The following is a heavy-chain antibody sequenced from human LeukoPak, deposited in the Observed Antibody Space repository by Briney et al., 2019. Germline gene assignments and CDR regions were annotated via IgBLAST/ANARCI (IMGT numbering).Heavy chain of an antibody. CDR1: GYTFTSYH. CDR3: AREGTGFSSGWFWFDP. Sequence: GASVKVSCKASGYTFTSYHMHWVRQAPGQGLEWMGKINLSGGSTTYAQKFQGRVTMTRDTSTSTAYMELRSLRSDDTAVYYCAREGTGFSSGWFWFDPWGQGTLVTVSS. J-gene: IGHJ5*02. V-gene: IGHV1-46*01. CDR2: INLSGGST. D-gene: IGHD6-19*01.